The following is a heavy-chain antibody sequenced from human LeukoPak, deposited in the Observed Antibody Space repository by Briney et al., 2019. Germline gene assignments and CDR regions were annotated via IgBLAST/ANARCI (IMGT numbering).Heavy chain of an antibody. CDR1: GGSISSSSYY. D-gene: IGHD5-12*01. CDR3: ARGGGYSGYDPIDY. V-gene: IGHV4-39*07. Sequence: SETLSLTCTVSGGSISSSSYYWGWIRQPPGKGLEWIGSIYYSGSTYYNPSLKSRVTISVDTSKNQFSLKLSSVTAADTAVYYCARGGGYSGYDPIDYWGQGTLVTVSS. CDR2: IYYSGST. J-gene: IGHJ4*02.